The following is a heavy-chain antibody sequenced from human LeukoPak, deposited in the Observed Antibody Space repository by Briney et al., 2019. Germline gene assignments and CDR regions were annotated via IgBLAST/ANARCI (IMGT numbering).Heavy chain of an antibody. D-gene: IGHD2-8*01. J-gene: IGHJ6*02. CDR2: INPSGGST. Sequence: ASVKVSCKASGYNFISYYMHWVRQAPGQGLEWMGIINPSGGSTGYAQKFQDRATMTRDTSTSTVYMELSSLKSEDTAVYYCAREDVVLVDAVRYYYYGMDVWGQGTTVTVSS. CDR3: AREDVVLVDAVRYYYYGMDV. V-gene: IGHV1-46*01. CDR1: GYNFISYY.